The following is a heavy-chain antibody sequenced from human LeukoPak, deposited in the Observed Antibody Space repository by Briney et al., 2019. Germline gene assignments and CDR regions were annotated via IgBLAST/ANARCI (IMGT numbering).Heavy chain of an antibody. CDR3: AKDPEEYSSGWYESWIDP. J-gene: IGHJ5*02. D-gene: IGHD6-19*01. CDR1: GFTFSSYG. CDR2: ISYDGSNK. Sequence: GGSLRLSCAASGFTFSSYGMHWVRKAPGKGLEWVAVISYDGSNKYYADSVKGRFTISRDNSKNTLYLQMNSLRAEDTAVYYCAKDPEEYSSGWYESWIDPWGQGTLVTVSS. V-gene: IGHV3-30*18.